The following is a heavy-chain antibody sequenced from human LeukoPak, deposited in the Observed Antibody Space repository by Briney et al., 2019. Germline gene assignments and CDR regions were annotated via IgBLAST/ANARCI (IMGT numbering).Heavy chain of an antibody. J-gene: IGHJ4*02. V-gene: IGHV4-59*08. CDR3: ARHRVGSSFDD. CDR2: IYYSGST. CDR1: GGSISSYY. D-gene: IGHD6-13*01. Sequence: SETLSLTCTVSGGSISSYYWSWIRQPPGKGLEWIGYIYYSGSTNYNPSLKSRVTISVDTSKNQFSLKLTSVTAADTAMYYCARHRVGSSFDDWGQGTLVTVSS.